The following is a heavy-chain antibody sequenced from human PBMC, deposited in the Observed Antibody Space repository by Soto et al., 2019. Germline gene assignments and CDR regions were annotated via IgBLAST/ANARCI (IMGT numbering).Heavy chain of an antibody. CDR3: ARAHLWFGGLNYYGMDV. Sequence: GASVKVSCKASGYTFTSYDINWVRQATGQGLEWMGWMNPNSGNTGYAQKFQGRVTMTRNTSISTAYMELSSLRSEDTAVYYCARAHLWFGGLNYYGMDVWGQGTTVTVSS. V-gene: IGHV1-8*01. CDR1: GYTFTSYD. CDR2: MNPNSGNT. J-gene: IGHJ6*02. D-gene: IGHD3-10*01.